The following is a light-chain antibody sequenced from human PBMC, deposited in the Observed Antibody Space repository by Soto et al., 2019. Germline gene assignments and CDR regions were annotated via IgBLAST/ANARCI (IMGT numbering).Light chain of an antibody. CDR2: EVT. CDR3: SSYTTSTTYV. CDR1: SSDVTYYNF. J-gene: IGLJ1*01. Sequence: GRTQPASMSGSPGRSITRSCTGTSSDVTYYNFVSWYQHHPGKAPRLMIYEVTYRPSGVSDRFSGSKSGNTASLTISGLQPEDEADYYCSSYTTSTTYVFGTGTKVTLL. V-gene: IGLV2-14*01.